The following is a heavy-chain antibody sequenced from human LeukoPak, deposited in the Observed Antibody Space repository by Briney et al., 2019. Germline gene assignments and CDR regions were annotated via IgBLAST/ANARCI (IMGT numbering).Heavy chain of an antibody. CDR3: ARVRVNYVWGNYPVDY. CDR1: DYTFTSYG. D-gene: IGHD3-16*02. CDR2: ISGNNGNT. Sequence: ASVKVSCKASDYTFTSYGISWVRQAPGQGLEWMGWISGNNGNTNYAQKLQGRVTMTTDTSTSTAYVELRSLRSDDTALYYCARVRVNYVWGNYPVDYWGQGTLVTVSS. V-gene: IGHV1-18*01. J-gene: IGHJ4*02.